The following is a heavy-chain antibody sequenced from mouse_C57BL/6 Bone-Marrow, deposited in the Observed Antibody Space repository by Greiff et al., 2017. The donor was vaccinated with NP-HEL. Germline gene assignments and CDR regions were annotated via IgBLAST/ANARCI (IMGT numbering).Heavy chain of an antibody. CDR3: TTPPYYYGSPVAMDY. CDR2: IDPENGDT. D-gene: IGHD1-1*01. Sequence: VQLQQSGAELVRPGASVKLSCTASGFNIKDDYMHWVKQRPEQGLEWIGWIDPENGDTEYASKFQGKATITADTSSTTAYLQLSSLTSEDTAVYYCTTPPYYYGSPVAMDYWGQGTSVTVSS. J-gene: IGHJ4*01. CDR1: GFNIKDDY. V-gene: IGHV14-4*01.